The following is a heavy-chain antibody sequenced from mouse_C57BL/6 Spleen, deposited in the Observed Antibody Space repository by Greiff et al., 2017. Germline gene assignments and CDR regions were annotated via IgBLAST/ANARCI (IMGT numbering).Heavy chain of an antibody. D-gene: IGHD3-2*02. CDR1: GFTFSSYA. J-gene: IGHJ3*01. Sequence: EVKLEESGGGLVKPGGSLKLSCAASGFTFSSYAMSWVRQTPEKRLEWVATISDGGSYTYYPDNVKGRFTISRDNAKNNLYLPMSHLKSEDTAMYYCARDALDSSGSWFAYWGQGTLVTVSA. CDR2: ISDGGSYT. CDR3: ARDALDSSGSWFAY. V-gene: IGHV5-4*01.